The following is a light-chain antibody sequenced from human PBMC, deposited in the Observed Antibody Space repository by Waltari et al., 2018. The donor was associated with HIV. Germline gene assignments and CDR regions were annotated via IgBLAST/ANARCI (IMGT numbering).Light chain of an antibody. V-gene: IGKV4-1*01. CDR1: QSVLYRLNNKNY. CDR2: WAS. J-gene: IGKJ2*01. Sequence: DIVMTQSPDSLAVSLGERATINCKSSQSVLYRLNNKNYLAWYQQKPGQPPKLLIYWASTRESGVPDRFSGSGSETYFTLTISDLQAADVAVYFCQQYIGIPYTVAQGTKLEIK. CDR3: QQYIGIPYT.